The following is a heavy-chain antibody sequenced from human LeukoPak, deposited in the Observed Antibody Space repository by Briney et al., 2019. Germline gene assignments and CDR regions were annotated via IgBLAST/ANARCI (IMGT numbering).Heavy chain of an antibody. CDR3: ARGTGNFDY. V-gene: IGHV3-48*01. CDR2: ISSSSSAI. CDR1: GSSFSTSS. D-gene: IGHD7-27*01. Sequence: GGSLRLSCAASGSSFSTSSMNWVRQAPGKGLEWVSYISSSSSAIYYVDSVKGRFTISRDNAKNSLYLQMNSLRGEDTAVYYCARGTGNFDYWGQGTLVTVSS. J-gene: IGHJ4*02.